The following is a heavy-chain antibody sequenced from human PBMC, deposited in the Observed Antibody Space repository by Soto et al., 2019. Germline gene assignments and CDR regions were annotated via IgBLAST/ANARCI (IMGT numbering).Heavy chain of an antibody. Sequence: QLQLQESGPGLVKPSETLSLTCTVSGGSISSNIYYWGWVRQPPGKGLEWIASIYYTGSTYYNPSRKGRVTLSVYTSKNQFSVRLSSLTAADTAVYYCASRVDFCCGMDVWGQGTTVTVCS. CDR2: IYYTGST. J-gene: IGHJ6*02. V-gene: IGHV4-39*01. CDR3: ASRVDFCCGMDV. D-gene: IGHD2-15*01. CDR1: GGSISSNIYY.